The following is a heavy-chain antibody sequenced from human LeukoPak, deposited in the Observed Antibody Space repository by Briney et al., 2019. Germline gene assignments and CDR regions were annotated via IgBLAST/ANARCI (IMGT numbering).Heavy chain of an antibody. D-gene: IGHD3-10*01. CDR3: ARGRSYPYYYGSGSYSG. Sequence: GGSLRLSCAASGFTVSSNYMSWVRQAPGKGLEWVSVIYSGGSTYYADSVKGRFTISRDNSKNTLYLQMNSLRAEDTAVYYCARGRSYPYYYGSGSYSGWGQGTLVTVSS. CDR2: IYSGGST. V-gene: IGHV3-53*01. CDR1: GFTVSSNY. J-gene: IGHJ4*02.